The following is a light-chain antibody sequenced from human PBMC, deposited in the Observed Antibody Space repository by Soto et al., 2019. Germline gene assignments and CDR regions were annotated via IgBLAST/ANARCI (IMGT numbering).Light chain of an antibody. CDR2: AAS. V-gene: IGKV1-12*01. Sequence: DIQMTQSPSSVSASVGDRVTITCRASQGINSWLAWYQQKPGKAPKLLIYAASSLQRGVPSRFSGSGSGTDFSLTINSLQPEDFATYYCQHTNIFPYTFGQGTKLEIK. CDR1: QGINSW. CDR3: QHTNIFPYT. J-gene: IGKJ2*01.